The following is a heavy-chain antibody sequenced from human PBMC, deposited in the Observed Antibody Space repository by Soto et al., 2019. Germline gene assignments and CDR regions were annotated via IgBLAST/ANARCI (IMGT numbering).Heavy chain of an antibody. CDR3: ARDTNYDFWSGYHLDY. V-gene: IGHV3-66*01. Sequence: PGGSLRLSCAASGFTVSSNYMSWVRQAPGKGLEWVSVIYSGGSTYYADSVKGRFTISRDNSKNTLYLQMNSLRAEDTAVYYCARDTNYDFWSGYHLDYWGQGTLVTVSS. D-gene: IGHD3-3*01. CDR1: GFTVSSNY. J-gene: IGHJ4*02. CDR2: IYSGGST.